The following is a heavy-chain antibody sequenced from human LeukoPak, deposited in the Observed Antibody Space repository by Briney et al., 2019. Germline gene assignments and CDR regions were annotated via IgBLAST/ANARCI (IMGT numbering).Heavy chain of an antibody. Sequence: SGPTRVNPTQTLTLTCTFSGFSLNTSGVGVGWIRQPPGKALERLALTYRDDDKRYSSSLKSRLTITKDTSKNQVILTMTNMDPVDTATYFCVYRSADYDILTGSVSAFDIWGQGTMVTVSS. CDR3: VYRSADYDILTGSVSAFDI. D-gene: IGHD3-9*01. V-gene: IGHV2-5*02. CDR2: TYRDDDK. CDR1: GFSLNTSGVG. J-gene: IGHJ3*02.